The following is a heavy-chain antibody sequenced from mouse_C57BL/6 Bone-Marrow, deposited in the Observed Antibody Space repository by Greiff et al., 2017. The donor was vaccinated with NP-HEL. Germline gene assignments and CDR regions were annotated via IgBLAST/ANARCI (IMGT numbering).Heavy chain of an antibody. CDR3: TKDLQWLRRGVYYYAMDY. CDR2: ISSGGDYI. CDR1: GFTFSSYA. V-gene: IGHV5-9-1*02. D-gene: IGHD2-2*01. J-gene: IGHJ4*01. Sequence: DVKLVESGEGLVKPGGSLKLSCAASGFTFSSYAMSWVRQTPEKRLEWVAYISSGGDYIYYADTVKGRFTISRDNARNTLYLQMSSLKSEDTAMYYCTKDLQWLRRGVYYYAMDYWGQGTSVTVSS.